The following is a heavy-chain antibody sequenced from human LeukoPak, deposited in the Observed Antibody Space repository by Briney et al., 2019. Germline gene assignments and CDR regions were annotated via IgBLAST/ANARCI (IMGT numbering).Heavy chain of an antibody. CDR2: IRSDGIVT. CDR1: GFTFSTHW. CDR3: ATVGYSSGWYYFDY. Sequence: GGSLRLSCAASGFTFSTHWMHWVRQAPGKGLVWVSRIRSDGIVTDYADSVKGRFTISRDNAKNTLYLQMNSLRAEDTAVYYCATVGYSSGWYYFDYWGQGTLVTVSS. D-gene: IGHD6-19*01. J-gene: IGHJ4*02. V-gene: IGHV3-74*01.